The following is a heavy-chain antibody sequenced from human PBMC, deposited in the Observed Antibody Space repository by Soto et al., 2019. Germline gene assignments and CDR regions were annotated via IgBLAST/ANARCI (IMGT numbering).Heavy chain of an antibody. Sequence: SETLSLTCAVSGGSISSSNWWHWVRQPPGKGLEWIGEIHHSGTTNYNPSLKSRVAISVDKSKNQFSLKLNSVTAADTAVYYCARVRQYCSGTSCYLDPWGQGTLVTVSS. CDR2: IHHSGTT. V-gene: IGHV4-4*02. CDR3: ARVRQYCSGTSCYLDP. J-gene: IGHJ5*02. CDR1: GGSISSSNW. D-gene: IGHD2-2*01.